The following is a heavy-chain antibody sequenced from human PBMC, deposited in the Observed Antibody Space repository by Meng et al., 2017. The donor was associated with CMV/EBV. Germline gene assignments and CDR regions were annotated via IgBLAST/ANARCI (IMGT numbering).Heavy chain of an antibody. J-gene: IGHJ6*02. D-gene: IGHD3-10*01. V-gene: IGHV4-34*01. CDR2: INHSGST. Sequence: SETLSLTCAVYGGSFSGYYWSWIRQPPRKGLEWNGEINHSGSTNYNPSLKSRVTISVDTSKNQFSLKLSSVTATDTAVYYCARGRHSYYYGSGSWGMDVWGQGTTVTISS. CDR1: GGSFSGYY. CDR3: ARGRHSYYYGSGSWGMDV.